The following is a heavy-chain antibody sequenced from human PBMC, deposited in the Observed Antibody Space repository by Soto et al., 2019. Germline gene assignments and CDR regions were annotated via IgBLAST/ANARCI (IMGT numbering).Heavy chain of an antibody. CDR1: GGSVGSGSYY. Sequence: QVQLQESGPGLVKPSETLSLTCTVSGGSVGSGSYYWSWIRQPPGKGLEWIGYIYYSGSTNYNPSLKSRVTISVDTSKNQFSLKLSSVTAADTAVYYCAARGPYYYYYGMDVWGQGTTVTVSS. CDR3: AARGPYYYYYGMDV. J-gene: IGHJ6*02. CDR2: IYYSGST. V-gene: IGHV4-61*01. D-gene: IGHD3-16*01.